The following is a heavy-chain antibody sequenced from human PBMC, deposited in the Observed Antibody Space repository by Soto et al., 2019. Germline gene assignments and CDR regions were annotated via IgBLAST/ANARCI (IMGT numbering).Heavy chain of an antibody. J-gene: IGHJ1*01. CDR1: VFTFSIST. CDR2: ISSDSVWI. V-gene: IGHV3-21*01. D-gene: IGHD4-17*01. Sequence: GGSLRLSSAASVFTFSISTMNWVRQAPGKGLEWVSSISSDSVWIYYAASVKGRFTISRDNAKNSLFLQMSSLRAEDTAVYYCASGSYGDYSDWGQGTLVTVSS. CDR3: ASGSYGDYSD.